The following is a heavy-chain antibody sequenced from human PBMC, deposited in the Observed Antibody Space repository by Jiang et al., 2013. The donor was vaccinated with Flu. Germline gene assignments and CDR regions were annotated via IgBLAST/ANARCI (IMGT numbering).Heavy chain of an antibody. CDR3: ALENSSGYYDY. D-gene: IGHD3-22*01. CDR2: INPSGGST. Sequence: GAEVKKPGASVKVSCKASGYTFTSYYMHWVRQAPGQGLEWMGIINPSGGSTSYAQKFQGRVTMTRDTSTSTVYMELSSLRSEDTAVYYCALENSSGYYDYWGQGTLVTVSS. CDR1: GYTFTSYY. J-gene: IGHJ4*02. V-gene: IGHV1-46*01.